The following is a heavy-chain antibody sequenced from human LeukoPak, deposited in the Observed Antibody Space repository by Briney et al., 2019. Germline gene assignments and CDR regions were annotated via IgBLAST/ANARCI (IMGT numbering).Heavy chain of an antibody. Sequence: ASVKVSCKASGYTFTGYYMHWVRQAPGQGLEWMGWINPNSGGTNYAQKFQGRVTMTRDTSISTAYMELSRLRSDDTAVYYCARDHRYYDFWSGSHHNCFDPWGQGTMVTLCS. J-gene: IGHJ5*02. CDR2: INPNSGGT. CDR1: GYTFTGYY. D-gene: IGHD3-3*01. V-gene: IGHV1-2*02. CDR3: ARDHRYYDFWSGSHHNCFDP.